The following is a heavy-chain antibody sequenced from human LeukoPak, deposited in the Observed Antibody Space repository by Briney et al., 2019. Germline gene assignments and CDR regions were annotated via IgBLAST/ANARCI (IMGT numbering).Heavy chain of an antibody. V-gene: IGHV4-34*01. CDR1: GGSFSGYY. Sequence: PSETLSLTCAVYGGSFSGYYWSWIRQPPGKGLEWIGEINHSGSTNYNPSLKSRVTISVDTSKNQFSLKLSPVTAADTAVYYCARYYDRSGYWSTPHFDYWGQGTLVTVSS. J-gene: IGHJ4*02. D-gene: IGHD3-22*01. CDR2: INHSGST. CDR3: ARYYDRSGYWSTPHFDY.